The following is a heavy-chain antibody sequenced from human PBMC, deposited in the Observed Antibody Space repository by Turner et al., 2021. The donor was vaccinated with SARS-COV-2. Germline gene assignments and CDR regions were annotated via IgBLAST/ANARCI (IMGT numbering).Heavy chain of an antibody. CDR1: GCSISSSSYY. V-gene: IGHV4-39*01. Sequence: QLQLQESGPGPVKPSETLSLTCTVSGCSISSSSYYWGWIRQPPGKGLEWIGSIYYSGCTYYNPSLKSRVTISVDTSKNQFSLKLSSVTAADTAVYYCARRRFMSGYSFDYWGQGTLVTVSS. J-gene: IGHJ4*02. CDR3: ARRRFMSGYSFDY. D-gene: IGHD3-3*01. CDR2: IYYSGCT.